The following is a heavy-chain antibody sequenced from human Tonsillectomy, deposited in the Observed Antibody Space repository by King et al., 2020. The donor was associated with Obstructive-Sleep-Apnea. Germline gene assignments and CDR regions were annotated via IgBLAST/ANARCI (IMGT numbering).Heavy chain of an antibody. CDR3: ARDGLACSGGNCQSGEMYNWFDP. CDR1: GYTFTGYY. Sequence: VQLVESGAEVKKPGASVKVSCKASGYTFTGYYMHWVRQAPGQGLEWMGRINPNSGGTNYEQRFQGRVTMTRDTSISTAYMELSRLSSDDTAVYYCARDGLACSGGNCQSGEMYNWFDPWGQGTLVTVSS. D-gene: IGHD2-15*01. CDR2: INPNSGGT. J-gene: IGHJ5*02. V-gene: IGHV1-2*06.